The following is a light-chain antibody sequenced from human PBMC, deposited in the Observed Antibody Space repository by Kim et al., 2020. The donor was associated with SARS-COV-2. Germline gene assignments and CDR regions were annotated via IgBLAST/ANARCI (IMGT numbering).Light chain of an antibody. CDR1: QDINST. Sequence: TSVGDRVTLTCQTSQDINSTLAWYQVNPEKAPKHLIYFASTLESGVPSRFSGSGSGTDFTLTISSLQPEDVATYCCQQFHTYPLTFGGGTKVDIK. J-gene: IGKJ4*01. CDR2: FAS. CDR3: QQFHTYPLT. V-gene: IGKV1-13*02.